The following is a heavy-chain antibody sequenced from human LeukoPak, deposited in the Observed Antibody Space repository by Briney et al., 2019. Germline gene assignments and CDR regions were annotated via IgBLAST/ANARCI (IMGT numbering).Heavy chain of an antibody. J-gene: IGHJ5*02. Sequence: SETLSLTCTVSGGSISSSSYYWGWIRQPPGKGLEWIGSIYYSGSTYYNPSPKSRVTISVDTSKNQFSLKLSSVSAADTAVYYWARPPGGDTRGGNWFDPWGQGTLVTVSS. CDR2: IYYSGST. CDR3: ARPPGGDTRGGNWFDP. CDR1: GGSISSSSYY. V-gene: IGHV4-39*01. D-gene: IGHD3-16*01.